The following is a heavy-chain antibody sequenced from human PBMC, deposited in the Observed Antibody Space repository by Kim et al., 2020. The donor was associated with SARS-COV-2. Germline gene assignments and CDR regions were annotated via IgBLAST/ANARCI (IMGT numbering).Heavy chain of an antibody. CDR3: ARGVAVAPHYYYHYGMDV. Sequence: GGSLRLSCAASDFTFSTHWMTWVRQAPGKGLEWVASIKQDAYETYYVDSVKGRFTISRDNDKNFLYLQMKTLRVEDTAVYYCARGVAVAPHYYYHYGMDVWGQGTTVTVSS. D-gene: IGHD6-19*01. CDR1: DFTFSTHW. J-gene: IGHJ6*02. V-gene: IGHV3-7*03. CDR2: IKQDAYET.